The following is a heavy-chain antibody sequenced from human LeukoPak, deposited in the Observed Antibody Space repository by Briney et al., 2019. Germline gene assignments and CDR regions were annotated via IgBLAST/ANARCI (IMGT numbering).Heavy chain of an antibody. CDR1: GFTFSSYS. V-gene: IGHV3-48*01. D-gene: IGHD3-10*01. J-gene: IGHJ4*02. CDR3: ASHYYGSGNYY. Sequence: GGSLRLSCAASGFTFSSYSMNWVRQAPGKGLEWVSYISSSSSTIYYADSVKGRFTISRDNAKNSLYLQMNSLRAEDTAVYYCASHYYGSGNYYWGQGTLVTVSS. CDR2: ISSSSSTI.